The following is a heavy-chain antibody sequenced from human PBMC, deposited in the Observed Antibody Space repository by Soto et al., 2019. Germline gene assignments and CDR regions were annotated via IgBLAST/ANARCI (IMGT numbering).Heavy chain of an antibody. Sequence: ASVKVSCKASGYTFTGYYMHWVRQAPGQGLEWMGWINPNSGGTNYAQKFQGRVTMTRDTSISTAYMELSRLRSDDTAVYYCARDRGYGSGSYYYNKRAYYYCGMDVWGQGTTVTVSS. CDR2: INPNSGGT. D-gene: IGHD3-10*01. V-gene: IGHV1-2*02. J-gene: IGHJ6*02. CDR3: ARDRGYGSGSYYYNKRAYYYCGMDV. CDR1: GYTFTGYY.